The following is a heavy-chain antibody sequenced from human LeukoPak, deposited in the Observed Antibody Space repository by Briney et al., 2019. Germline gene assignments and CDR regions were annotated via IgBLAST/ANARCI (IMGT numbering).Heavy chain of an antibody. V-gene: IGHV1-69*02. CDR1: GGTISSYT. Sequence: SVKVSCKASGGTISSYTISWVRQAHGQGLEWMGRIIPILGIANYAQKFQGRVTITADKSTSTAYMELSSLRSEDTAVYYCARGGGFGKLLYRSGMDVWGQGTTVTVSS. CDR2: IIPILGIA. CDR3: ARGGGFGKLLYRSGMDV. D-gene: IGHD3-10*01. J-gene: IGHJ6*02.